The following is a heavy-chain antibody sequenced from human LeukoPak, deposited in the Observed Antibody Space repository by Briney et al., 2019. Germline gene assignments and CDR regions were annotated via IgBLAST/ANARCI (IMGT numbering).Heavy chain of an antibody. CDR1: GGSISSSDYY. CDR2: IYYGGST. Sequence: PSETLSLTCTVSGGSISSSDYYWGWIRQPPGKGLEWIGSIYYGGSTYYNSSLKSRLTILADTSKNLFSLKLRSVTAADTAIYYCARTAWIRWIDPWGQGILVTVSS. J-gene: IGHJ5*02. CDR3: ARTAWIRWIDP. V-gene: IGHV4-39*01. D-gene: IGHD5-12*01.